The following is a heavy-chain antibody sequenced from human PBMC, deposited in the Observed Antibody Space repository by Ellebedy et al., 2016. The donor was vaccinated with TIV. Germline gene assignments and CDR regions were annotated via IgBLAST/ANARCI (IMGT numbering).Heavy chain of an antibody. CDR1: GFTFRRYG. V-gene: IGHV3-30*03. J-gene: IGHJ5*02. CDR3: ARNRIVVVDRRQRNWFDP. CDR2: ISSDGSRR. Sequence: GGSLRLXXAASGFTFRRYGMHWVRQAPGKGLEWVAVISSDGSRRSYADSVRDRFTIYRDNSKNTLYLQMNSLRVEDTAVYYCARNRIVVVDRRQRNWFDPWGQGTLVTVSS. D-gene: IGHD2-15*01.